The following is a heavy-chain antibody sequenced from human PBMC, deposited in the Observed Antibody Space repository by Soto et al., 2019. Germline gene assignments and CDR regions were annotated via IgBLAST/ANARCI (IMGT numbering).Heavy chain of an antibody. CDR3: ARDKPSSGRGFDY. CDR2: IWYDGSNK. Sequence: QVQLVESGGGVVQPGRSLRLSCAASGFTFSSYGMHWVRQAPGKGLEWVAVIWYDGSNKYYADSVKGRFTISRDNSKNPLYLQMNSLRAEDTAVYYCARDKPSSGRGFDYWGQGTLVTVSS. CDR1: GFTFSSYG. J-gene: IGHJ4*02. D-gene: IGHD6-6*01. V-gene: IGHV3-33*01.